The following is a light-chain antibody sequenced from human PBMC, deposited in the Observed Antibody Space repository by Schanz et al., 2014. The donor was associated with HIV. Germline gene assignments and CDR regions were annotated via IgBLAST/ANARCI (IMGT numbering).Light chain of an antibody. J-gene: IGKJ3*01. Sequence: EIVLTQSPATLSLSPGERATLSCRASQSVSSSYFAWYQQKPGQPPRIVIYGASNRATGIPHRFSGSGSGTDFTLTISRLEPEDFAVYYCQQYGSSLFTFGPGTKVDIK. CDR3: QQYGSSLFT. CDR2: GAS. CDR1: QSVSSSY. V-gene: IGKV3-20*01.